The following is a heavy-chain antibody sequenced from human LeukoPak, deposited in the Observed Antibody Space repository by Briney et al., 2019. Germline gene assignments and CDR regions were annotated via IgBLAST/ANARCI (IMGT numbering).Heavy chain of an antibody. J-gene: IGHJ4*02. CDR2: IYHSGST. D-gene: IGHD3-16*02. Sequence: SQTLSLTCTVSGGSISSGGYSWSWIRQPPGKGLEWIGYIYHSGSTYYNPSLKSRVTISVDRSKNQFSLKLSSVTAADTAVYYCARAGYDYVWGSYHFDYWGQGTLVTVSS. CDR3: ARAGYDYVWGSYHFDY. V-gene: IGHV4-30-2*01. CDR1: GGSISSGGYS.